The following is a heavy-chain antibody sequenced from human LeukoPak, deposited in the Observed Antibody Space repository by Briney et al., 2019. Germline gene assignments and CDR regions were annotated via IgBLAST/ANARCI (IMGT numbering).Heavy chain of an antibody. V-gene: IGHV3-11*01. Sequence: GGSLTLSWAVSGFTFSDYYMSWIRQAPGEGLEWVSYISSSGSTIYYADSVKGRFTISRHNAKNSLYLQMNSMRAEDTAVYYCARDNSGDYDSTYFDYWGQGTLVTVSS. J-gene: IGHJ4*02. CDR2: ISSSGSTI. D-gene: IGHD3-22*01. CDR3: ARDNSGDYDSTYFDY. CDR1: GFTFSDYY.